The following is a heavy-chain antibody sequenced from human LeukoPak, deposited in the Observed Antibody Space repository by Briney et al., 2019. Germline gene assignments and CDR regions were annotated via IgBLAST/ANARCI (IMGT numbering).Heavy chain of an antibody. V-gene: IGHV3-66*01. J-gene: IGHJ4*02. Sequence: GGSLRLSCAASGFTFSSYAMSWVRQAPGKGLEWVSVIYSGGRTDYADSVKGRFTISRDNSKNTLYLQLNSLRAEDTAVYYCARDGATNFDYWGQGTLVTVSS. D-gene: IGHD1-26*01. CDR1: GFTFSSYA. CDR2: IYSGGRT. CDR3: ARDGATNFDY.